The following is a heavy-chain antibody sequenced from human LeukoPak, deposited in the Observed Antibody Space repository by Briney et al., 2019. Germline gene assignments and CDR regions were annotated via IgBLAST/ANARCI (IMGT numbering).Heavy chain of an antibody. CDR1: GGSVSSGSYY. V-gene: IGHV4-61*01. CDR2: IYYSGST. CDR3: ARVPAAPRLYMDV. Sequence: SETLSLTCTVSGGSVSSGSYYWSWIRQPPGKGLEWIGYIYYSGSTNYNPSLKSRVTISVDTSKNQFSLKLSSVTAADTAAYYCARVPAAPRLYMDVWGQGTTVIVSS. D-gene: IGHD2-2*01. J-gene: IGHJ6*02.